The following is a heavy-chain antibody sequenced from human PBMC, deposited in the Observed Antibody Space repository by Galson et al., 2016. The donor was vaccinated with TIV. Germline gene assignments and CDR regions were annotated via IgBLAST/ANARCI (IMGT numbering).Heavy chain of an antibody. Sequence: SLRLSCAASGFLFGSYAMNWVRQAPGKGLEWVSSITGPLGTTYYADSVKGRFIVSRDNPKSTLYLQMNSLRAEDTAVYYCAKEAVTGYYFYYMDVWGKGTTVTVSS. CDR2: ITGPLGTT. CDR3: AKEAVTGYYFYYMDV. J-gene: IGHJ6*03. CDR1: GFLFGSYA. D-gene: IGHD2-8*02. V-gene: IGHV3-23*01.